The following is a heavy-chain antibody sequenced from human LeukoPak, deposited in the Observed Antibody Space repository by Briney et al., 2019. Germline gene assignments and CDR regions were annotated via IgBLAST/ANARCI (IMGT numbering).Heavy chain of an antibody. CDR1: GFTFADHA. CDR3: ARDDYNTLGYNFHY. CDR2: INWNNGGI. D-gene: IGHD1-1*01. J-gene: IGHJ4*02. Sequence: GGFLRLSCVASGFTFADHAMHWVRRAPGQGLEWVTGINWNNGGIVYAASVKGRFTVSRDNAKNTLYLQMNRLRPEDTAFYYCARDDYNTLGYNFHYWGQGTLVTVSS. V-gene: IGHV3-9*01.